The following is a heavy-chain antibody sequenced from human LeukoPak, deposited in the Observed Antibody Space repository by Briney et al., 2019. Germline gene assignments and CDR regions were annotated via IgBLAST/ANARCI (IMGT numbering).Heavy chain of an antibody. V-gene: IGHV3-30-3*01. Sequence: PGRSLRLSCAASGFTFTNYALHWVRQAPGKGLEWVAVISYDGTNKYYADSVKGRFTISRDNSKTTLSLQMNSLRDEAAALYYCARGFVLGAAKNYFDYWGKGARVTVSS. CDR1: GFTFTNYA. J-gene: IGHJ4*02. D-gene: IGHD2-21*02. CDR2: ISYDGTNK. CDR3: ARGFVLGAAKNYFDY.